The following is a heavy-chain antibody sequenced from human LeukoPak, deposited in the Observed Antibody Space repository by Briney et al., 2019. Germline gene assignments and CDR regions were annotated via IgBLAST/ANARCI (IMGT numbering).Heavy chain of an antibody. V-gene: IGHV3-74*01. Sequence: PGGSLRLSCAASGFTFRSWYMYWVRQRPGKGLEWLCRITSDGSTSYYADSVRGRSTISRDNAKNTLYLQMNSLTDEDTAVYYCASPKPDYWGQGTLVTVSS. CDR2: ITSDGSTS. CDR1: GFTFRSWY. CDR3: ASPKPDY. J-gene: IGHJ4*02.